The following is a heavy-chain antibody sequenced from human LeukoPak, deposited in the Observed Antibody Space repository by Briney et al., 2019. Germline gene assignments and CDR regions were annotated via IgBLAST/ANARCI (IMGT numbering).Heavy chain of an antibody. Sequence: SVKVSCXASGYTFISYGINWVRQAPGQGLEWMGGIIPIFGTANYAQKFQDRVTITADESTSTAYMELSSLRSEDTAIYYCASRLYCSNTRCRNFPFAYWGQGTLVTVSS. CDR2: IIPIFGTA. V-gene: IGHV1-69*13. D-gene: IGHD2-2*01. CDR3: ASRLYCSNTRCRNFPFAY. J-gene: IGHJ4*02. CDR1: GYTFISYG.